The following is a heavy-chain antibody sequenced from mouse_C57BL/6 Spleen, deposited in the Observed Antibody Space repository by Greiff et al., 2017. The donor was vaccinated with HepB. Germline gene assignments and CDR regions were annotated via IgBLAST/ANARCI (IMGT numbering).Heavy chain of an antibody. CDR2: IDPSDSYT. CDR3: ARRRGITTVVADY. Sequence: QVQLQQPGAELVRPGTSVKLSCKASGYTFTSYWMHWVKQRPGQGLEWIGVIDPSDSYTNYNQKFKGKATLTVDTSSSTAYMQLSSLTSEDSAVYYCARRRGITTVVADYWGQGTTLTVSS. V-gene: IGHV1-59*01. J-gene: IGHJ2*01. CDR1: GYTFTSYW. D-gene: IGHD1-1*01.